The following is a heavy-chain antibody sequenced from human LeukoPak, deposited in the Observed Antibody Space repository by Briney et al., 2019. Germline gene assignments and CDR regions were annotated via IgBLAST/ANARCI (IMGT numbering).Heavy chain of an antibody. CDR1: GSIFSTYA. CDR3: ARRPRDTSGYYLGAFEA. CDR2: IGASGGDT. V-gene: IGHV3-23*01. D-gene: IGHD3-22*01. J-gene: IGHJ3*01. Sequence: PGGSLRLSCEVSGSIFSTYAMTWVRQAPGKGLEWVSAIGASGGDTYYSDSAKGRFTISRDNSKSTLYLHMSSLRAEDTAVYFCARRPRDTSGYYLGAFEAWGQGTTVTVSS.